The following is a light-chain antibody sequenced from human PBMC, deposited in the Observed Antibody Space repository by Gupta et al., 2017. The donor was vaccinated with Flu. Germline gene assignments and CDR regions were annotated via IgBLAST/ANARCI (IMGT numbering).Light chain of an antibody. J-gene: IGLJ3*02. CDR2: EVS. CDR3: SSYTNSRMLE. V-gene: IGLV2-14*01. Sequence: ALTQPASVSGSPGQSITISCTGTSSDVGGYNYVSWYQQHPGKAPKLMIYEVSNRPSGVSNRFSGSKSGNTASLTISGLQAEDEADYYCSSYTNSRMLEFGGGTKLTVL. CDR1: SSDVGGYNY.